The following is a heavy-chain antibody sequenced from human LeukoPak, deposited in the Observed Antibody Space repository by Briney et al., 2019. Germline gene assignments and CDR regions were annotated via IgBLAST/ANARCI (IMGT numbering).Heavy chain of an antibody. J-gene: IGHJ6*02. CDR3: ASEYYYGSGSYPYYYYGMDV. CDR2: INHSGST. V-gene: IGHV4-34*01. Sequence: SETLSLTCAVYGGSFSGYYWSWIRQPPGKGLEWIGEINHSGSTNYNPSLESRVTISVDTSKNQFSLKLSSVTAADTAVYYCASEYYYGSGSYPYYYYGMDVWGQGTTVTVSS. CDR1: GGSFSGYY. D-gene: IGHD3-10*01.